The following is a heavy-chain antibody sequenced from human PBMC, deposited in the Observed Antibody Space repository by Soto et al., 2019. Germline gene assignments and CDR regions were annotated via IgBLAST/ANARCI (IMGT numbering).Heavy chain of an antibody. D-gene: IGHD2-21*01. J-gene: IGHJ4*02. CDR2: TYYWSKWYS. CDR1: GASVSSNSAA. CDR3: ARGPSPLAF. Sequence: SQTLSLTCAVSGASVSSNSAAWNWIRQCPSRGLEWLGRTYYWSKWYSDYAGSVKGRITINADTSKHQFSLHLNSVTPQVTAVYCCARGPSPLAFWGRGSVVTVSS. V-gene: IGHV6-1*01.